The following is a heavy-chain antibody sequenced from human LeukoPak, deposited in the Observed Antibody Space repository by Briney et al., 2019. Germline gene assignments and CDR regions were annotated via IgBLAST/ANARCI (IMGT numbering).Heavy chain of an antibody. CDR3: MRGSSGNYDT. V-gene: IGHV3-23*01. D-gene: IGHD3-22*01. J-gene: IGHJ5*02. Sequence: GGSLRLSCAASGFTFSSYAMCWVRQAPGKGLQWVSSITSSGDNTYYADSVKGRFTISRDNTKNTLHLQGNSLRAEDTAVYYCMRGSSGNYDTWGQGTLVTVSS. CDR2: ITSSGDNT. CDR1: GFTFSSYA.